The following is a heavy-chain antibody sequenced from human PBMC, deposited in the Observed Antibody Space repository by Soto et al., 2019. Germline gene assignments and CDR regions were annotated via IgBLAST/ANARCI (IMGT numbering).Heavy chain of an antibody. J-gene: IGHJ4*02. CDR1: GFTFSSYA. V-gene: IGHV3-30-3*01. CDR2: ISYDGSNK. Sequence: GGSLRLSCAASGFTFSSYAMHWVRQAPGKGLEWVAVISYDGSNKYYADSVKGRFTISRDNSKNTLYLQMNSLRAEDTAVYYCARDETTYYDSSGHFDYWGQGTLVTVSS. CDR3: ARDETTYYDSSGHFDY. D-gene: IGHD3-22*01.